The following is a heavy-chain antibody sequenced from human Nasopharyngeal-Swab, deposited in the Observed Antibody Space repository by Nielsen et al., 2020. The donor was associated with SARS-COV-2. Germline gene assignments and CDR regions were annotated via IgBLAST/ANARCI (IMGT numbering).Heavy chain of an antibody. CDR3: ARDLVRFFEGDWFDP. CDR2: IIPILGIA. V-gene: IGHV1-69*04. D-gene: IGHD3-3*01. J-gene: IGHJ5*02. CDR1: GYTFSSYA. Sequence: SVKVSCKASGYTFSSYAISWVRRAPGQGLEWMGRIIPILGIANYAQKFQGRVTITADTSTSTAYMELSSLRSEDTAVYYCARDLVRFFEGDWFDPWGQGTLVTVSS.